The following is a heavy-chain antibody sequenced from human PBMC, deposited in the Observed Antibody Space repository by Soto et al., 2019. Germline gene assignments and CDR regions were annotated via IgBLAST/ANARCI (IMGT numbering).Heavy chain of an antibody. CDR2: IYHSGST. D-gene: IGHD6-6*01. CDR3: ARVRLVRGWFDP. V-gene: IGHV4-30-2*01. CDR1: GGSISSRGYS. Sequence: TLPRPCAVSGGSISSRGYSWSWIRQPPGKGLEWIGYIYHSGSTYYNPSLKSRVTISVDRSKNQFSLKLSSVTAADTAVYYCARVRLVRGWFDPWGQGTLVTVSS. J-gene: IGHJ5*02.